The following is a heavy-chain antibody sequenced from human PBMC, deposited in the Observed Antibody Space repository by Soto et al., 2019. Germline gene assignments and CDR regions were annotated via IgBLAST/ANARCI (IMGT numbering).Heavy chain of an antibody. V-gene: IGHV4-59*01. CDR1: GGSSSSYY. J-gene: IGHJ4*02. CDR2: IYYSGST. D-gene: IGHD4-17*01. CDR3: ARNGDYARSYPFDY. Sequence: PSETLSLTCTVSGGSSSSYYWSWIRQPPGKGLEWIGYIYYSGSTNYNPSLKSRVTISVDTSKNQFSLKLSSVTAADTAVYYCARNGDYARSYPFDYWGQGTLVTVSS.